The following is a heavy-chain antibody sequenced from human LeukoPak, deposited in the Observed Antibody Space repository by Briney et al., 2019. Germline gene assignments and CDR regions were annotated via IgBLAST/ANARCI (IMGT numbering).Heavy chain of an antibody. Sequence: GGSLRLSCAASGFIFTSSAMSWVRQAPGKGLEWVSGILGSGGGIYYADSVKGRFTISRDNSKNTLYLQMNSLRAEDTAVYYCARAREYSSGWYPGYYFDYWGQGTLVTVSS. CDR3: ARAREYSSGWYPGYYFDY. D-gene: IGHD6-19*01. CDR2: ILGSGGGI. J-gene: IGHJ4*02. V-gene: IGHV3-23*01. CDR1: GFIFTSSA.